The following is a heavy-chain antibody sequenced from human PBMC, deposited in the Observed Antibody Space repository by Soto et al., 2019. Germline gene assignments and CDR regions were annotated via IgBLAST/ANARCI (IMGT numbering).Heavy chain of an antibody. J-gene: IGHJ4*02. CDR1: GGTFSSYA. CDR2: SIPILGTA. Sequence: QVQLVQSGAEVKKPGSSVKVSCKASGGTFSSYAIRWVRQAPGQGLGWMGGSIPILGTANYAQTFQGRVTITEDESTSTAYMELSSLRYEDTAVYYCARVRPGRAYYFDYWGQGTLVTVSS. V-gene: IGHV1-69*01. CDR3: ARVRPGRAYYFDY.